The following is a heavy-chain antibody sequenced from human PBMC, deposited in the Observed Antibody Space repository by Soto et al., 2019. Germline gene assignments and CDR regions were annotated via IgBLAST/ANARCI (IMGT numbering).Heavy chain of an antibody. CDR3: ARDPHEFWTSYWFDP. J-gene: IGHJ5*02. CDR1: GYTFNTYG. Sequence: ASVKVSCKTSGYTFNTYGTNWVRQAPGQGLELMGWISAYDGKTTYAEKFQGRVTLTTDTSTSTAYMELRSLRSDDTAIYYCARDPHEFWTSYWFDPWGQGTPVTVSS. V-gene: IGHV1-18*01. D-gene: IGHD3-3*01. CDR2: ISAYDGKT.